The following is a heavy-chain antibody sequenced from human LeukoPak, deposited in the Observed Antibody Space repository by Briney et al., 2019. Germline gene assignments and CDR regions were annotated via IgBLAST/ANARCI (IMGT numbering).Heavy chain of an antibody. V-gene: IGHV3-74*01. Sequence: GGSLRLSCAASGFSFSNYWMHWVRQGPGKGLVWVSYVNNDGSSTTCVDSVRGRFTASRDNAKNTVYLQMNSLRAEDTAVYYCSRGGLSGAPPDYWGQGTLVTVSS. J-gene: IGHJ4*02. CDR3: SRGGLSGAPPDY. CDR2: VNNDGSST. CDR1: GFSFSNYW. D-gene: IGHD7-27*01.